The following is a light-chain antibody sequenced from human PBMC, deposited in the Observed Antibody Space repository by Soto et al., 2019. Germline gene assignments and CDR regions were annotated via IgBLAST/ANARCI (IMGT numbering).Light chain of an antibody. CDR2: EVS. CDR1: SSDVGGYKY. J-gene: IGLJ1*01. V-gene: IGLV2-14*01. Sequence: QSALTQPASVSGSPGQSITISCTGTSSDVGGYKYVSWYQQHPGKAPKVIIYEVSNRPSGVSTRFSGSKSGNTASLTISGLHADDEGDYYCSSYRSIGSLVFGTGTKVTVL. CDR3: SSYRSIGSLV.